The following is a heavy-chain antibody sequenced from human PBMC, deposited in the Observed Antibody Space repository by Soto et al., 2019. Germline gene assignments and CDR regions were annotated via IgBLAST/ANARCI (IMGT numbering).Heavy chain of an antibody. V-gene: IGHV3-11*01. CDR3: XREDSDY. Sequence: QVQLVESGGGLVKPGGSLRLSCAASXXTFSDYYMSWIRQAPGKGLEWVSYISSSGSTIYYADSVKGRFTISRDNAKNSLYLQMNSLRAXXXXXXXXXREDSDYWGQGTLVTVSS. CDR1: XXTFSDYY. J-gene: IGHJ4*02. CDR2: ISSSGSTI.